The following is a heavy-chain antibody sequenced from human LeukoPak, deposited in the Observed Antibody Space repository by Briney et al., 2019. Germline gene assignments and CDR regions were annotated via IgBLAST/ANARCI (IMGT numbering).Heavy chain of an antibody. CDR2: IYYSGST. J-gene: IGHJ4*02. CDR1: GGSISSSSYY. D-gene: IGHD1-1*01. CDR3: ARVINWNESRYFDY. Sequence: SETLSLTCTVSGGSISSSSYYWGWIRQPPGKGLEWIGSIYYSGSTYYNPPLKSRVTISVDTSKNQFSLKLSSVTAADTAVYYCARVINWNESRYFDYWGQGTLVTVSS. V-gene: IGHV4-39*07.